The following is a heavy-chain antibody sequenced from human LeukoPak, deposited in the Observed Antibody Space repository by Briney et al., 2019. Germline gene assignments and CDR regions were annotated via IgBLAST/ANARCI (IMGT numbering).Heavy chain of an antibody. V-gene: IGHV1-69*05. CDR3: ARESPPNWFDP. CDR1: GGTFSSYA. CDR2: IIPIFGTA. J-gene: IGHJ5*02. Sequence: SVKVSCKASGGTFSSYAISWVRQAPGQGLEWMGGIIPIFGTANYAQKFQGRVTMTRDTSTSTVYMELSSLRSDDTAMYYCARESPPNWFDPWGQGTLVTISS.